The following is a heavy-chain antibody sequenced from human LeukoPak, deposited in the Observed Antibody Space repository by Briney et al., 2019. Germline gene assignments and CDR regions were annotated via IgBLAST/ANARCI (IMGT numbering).Heavy chain of an antibody. V-gene: IGHV4-59*01. CDR3: AMTIFELFSHWFDP. Sequence: PSETLCLTCAVSGGSISRYYWSWIRQPPGKGLEWVWYIYYSGGTNYNPSLKSRVTISVDTSKNQFSLKLSSVTAADTAVYCCAMTIFELFSHWFDPWGQGTLVTVSS. CDR2: IYYSGGT. D-gene: IGHD3-3*02. CDR1: GGSISRYY. J-gene: IGHJ5*02.